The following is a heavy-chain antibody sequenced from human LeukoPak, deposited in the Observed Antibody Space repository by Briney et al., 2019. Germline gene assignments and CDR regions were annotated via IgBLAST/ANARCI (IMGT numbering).Heavy chain of an antibody. J-gene: IGHJ3*02. CDR2: IWYDGSNK. Sequence: PGGSLRLSCAASGFTFSSYGMHWVRQAPGKGLEWVAVIWYDGSNKYYADSVKGRFTISRDNSKNTLYLQMNSLRAEDTAVYYCARESGSYFGDGFDIWGQGTVVTVSS. D-gene: IGHD1-26*01. CDR1: GFTFSSYG. CDR3: ARESGSYFGDGFDI. V-gene: IGHV3-33*01.